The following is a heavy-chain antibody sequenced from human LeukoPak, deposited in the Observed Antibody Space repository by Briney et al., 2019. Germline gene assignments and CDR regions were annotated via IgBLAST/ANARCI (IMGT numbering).Heavy chain of an antibody. Sequence: GGSLRLSCAASGFTFNTYTMNWVRQAPGKGLEWVSYVSGSSGIIDYADSVRGRFTISRDNAKNSLYLQMNSLRAEDTAVYYCARDGIRKGWFDPWGQGTLVTVSS. CDR2: VSGSSGII. J-gene: IGHJ5*02. CDR3: ARDGIRKGWFDP. V-gene: IGHV3-48*01. D-gene: IGHD1-14*01. CDR1: GFTFNTYT.